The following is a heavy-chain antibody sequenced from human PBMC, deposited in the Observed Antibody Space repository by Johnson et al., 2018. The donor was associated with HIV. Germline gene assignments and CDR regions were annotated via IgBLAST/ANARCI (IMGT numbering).Heavy chain of an antibody. D-gene: IGHD3-16*02. V-gene: IGHV3-9*01. CDR1: GFTFDDYA. CDR3: AKDTRRKLVMITFGGVIAYH. CDR2: ISWNSGSI. Sequence: VQLVESGGGLEQPGGSLRLSCAASGFTFDDYAMHWVRQAPGKGLEWVSGISWNSGSIGYADSVKGRFTISRDNAKNSLYLQMNSLRAEDTALYYCAKDTRRKLVMITFGGVIAYHWGQGTMVTVSS. J-gene: IGHJ3*01.